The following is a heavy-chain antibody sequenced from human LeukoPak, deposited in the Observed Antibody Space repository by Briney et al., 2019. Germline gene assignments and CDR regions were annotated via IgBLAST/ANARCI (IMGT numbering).Heavy chain of an antibody. CDR2: IDPNSGGT. CDR1: GYTFTGNH. J-gene: IGHJ4*02. V-gene: IGHV1-2*02. D-gene: IGHD1-26*01. Sequence: ASVKVSCKASGYTFTGNHIHWVRQAPGQGLEWMGWIDPNSGGTNFEQKFQGRVTMTRDTSISTAYMELSRLRSDDTAVYYCARGWVGGSKGAFDYWGQGTLVTVSS. CDR3: ARGWVGGSKGAFDY.